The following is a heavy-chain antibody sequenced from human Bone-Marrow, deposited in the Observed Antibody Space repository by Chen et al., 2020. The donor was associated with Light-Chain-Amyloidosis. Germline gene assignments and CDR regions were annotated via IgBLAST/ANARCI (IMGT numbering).Heavy chain of an antibody. V-gene: IGHV3-48*02. D-gene: IGHD6-19*01. Sequence: EVQLVESGGGLVQPGGSLRLSCAASGFTFSSYSMNWVRKAPGKELEWVAYISSSSSTIYDADAVKGRLTISRDNAKNSLYLQMISLRDEDTAVYYCARDPGWYPISSGWYFDYWGHGTLVTVSS. CDR1: GFTFSSYS. CDR2: ISSSSSTI. CDR3: ARDPGWYPISSGWYFDY. J-gene: IGHJ4*01.